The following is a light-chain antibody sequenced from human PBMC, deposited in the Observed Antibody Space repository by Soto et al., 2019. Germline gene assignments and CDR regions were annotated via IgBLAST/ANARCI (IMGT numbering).Light chain of an antibody. Sequence: DIQITQSPSTLSASVGDRVTITCRASQSISSWLAWYQQKPGKAPKVLIFDASSLESGVRSRFSGSGSATEFTLTISSLQPDDVATYYCQQYSTYTWTFGQGTKVDIK. CDR3: QQYSTYTWT. J-gene: IGKJ1*01. V-gene: IGKV1-5*01. CDR2: DAS. CDR1: QSISSW.